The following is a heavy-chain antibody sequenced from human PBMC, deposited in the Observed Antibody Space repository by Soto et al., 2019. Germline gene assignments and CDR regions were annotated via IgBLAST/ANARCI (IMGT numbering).Heavy chain of an antibody. D-gene: IGHD5-12*01. J-gene: IGHJ4*02. CDR2: IIPISGRT. Sequence: QVQLVQSGAEGKRPGSSVKVSCEASGGTFSSLGFTWVRQAPGQGLEWMGGIIPISGRTTFAPKFLGRVTITADESTRTTYMELTALTSHDTAIYSYATRGTQGRWLEFADYWGQGTLVTVSS. CDR1: GGTFSSLG. V-gene: IGHV1-69*01. CDR3: ATRGTQGRWLEFADY.